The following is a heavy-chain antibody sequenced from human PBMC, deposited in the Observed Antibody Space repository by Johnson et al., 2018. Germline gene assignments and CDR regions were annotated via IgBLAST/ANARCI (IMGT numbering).Heavy chain of an antibody. CDR3: ARVAVAVTHYYYYYMDV. V-gene: IGHV3-7*01. CDR1: GFTFSRYW. D-gene: IGHD6-19*01. CDR2: IKQDGSEK. J-gene: IGHJ6*03. Sequence: VQLQESGGGLVQXGGSXRLXCAASGFTFSRYWMTWVRQAPGKGLEGVANIKQDGSEKYYVDSGKGRFTFSRDNDRNSLFLQMNSLRGEDTAVYYCARVAVAVTHYYYYYMDVWGKGTTVTVS.